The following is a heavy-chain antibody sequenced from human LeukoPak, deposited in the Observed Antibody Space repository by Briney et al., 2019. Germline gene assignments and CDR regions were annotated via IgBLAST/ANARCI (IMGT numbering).Heavy chain of an antibody. CDR3: AKDRPPGGSWGSLNY. V-gene: IGHV3-30*18. CDR1: GFTFSSYG. D-gene: IGHD3-10*01. CDR2: ISYDGSNK. J-gene: IGHJ4*02. Sequence: PGRSLRLSCAASGFTFSSYGMHWVRQAPGKGLEWVAVISYDGSNKYYADSVKGRFTISRDNSKNTLYLQMNSLRAEDTAVYYGAKDRPPGGSWGSLNYWGQGTLVTVSS.